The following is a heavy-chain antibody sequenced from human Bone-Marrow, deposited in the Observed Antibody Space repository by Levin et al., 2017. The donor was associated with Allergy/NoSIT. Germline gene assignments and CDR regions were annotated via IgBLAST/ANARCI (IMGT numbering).Heavy chain of an antibody. CDR2: ISYDGSNK. CDR3: ARVGQDIYYYYGMDV. J-gene: IGHJ6*02. D-gene: IGHD2-15*01. CDR1: GFTFSSYA. V-gene: IGHV3-30*04. Sequence: GESLKISCAASGFTFSSYAMHWVRQAPGKGLEWVAVISYDGSNKYYADSVKGRFTISRDNSKNTLYLQMNSLRAEDTAVYYCARVGQDIYYYYGMDVWGQGTTVTVSS.